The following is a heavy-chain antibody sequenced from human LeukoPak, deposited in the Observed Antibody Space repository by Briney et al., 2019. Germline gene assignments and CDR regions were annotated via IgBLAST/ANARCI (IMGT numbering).Heavy chain of an antibody. V-gene: IGHV3-23*01. CDR2: ISDSGDNT. CDR3: ASHRGYFSGGTCYSAFFDY. CDR1: EFAFGSYA. Sequence: GGSLRLSCAASEFAFGSYAMTWVRQAPGKGPEWVAAISDSGDNTYYTESMRGRFTISRDNSKNTLYLQTNSLRAEDTAVYYCASHRGYFSGGTCYSAFFDYWGQGTLVTVSS. J-gene: IGHJ4*02. D-gene: IGHD2-15*01.